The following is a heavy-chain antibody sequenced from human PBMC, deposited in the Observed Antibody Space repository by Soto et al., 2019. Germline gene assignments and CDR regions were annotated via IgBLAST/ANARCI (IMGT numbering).Heavy chain of an antibody. CDR1: GGTFSSYA. J-gene: IGHJ6*02. CDR2: ISPIFGTA. V-gene: IGHV1-69*01. Sequence: QVQLVQSGAEVKKPGSSVKVSCKASGGTFSSYAISWVRQAPGQGLEWMGGISPIFGTANYAQKFQGRVTITADESTSTAYMELSSLRSEDTAVYYCAGAKERSPPHYYYGMDVWGQGTTVTVSS. CDR3: AGAKERSPPHYYYGMDV. D-gene: IGHD1-1*01.